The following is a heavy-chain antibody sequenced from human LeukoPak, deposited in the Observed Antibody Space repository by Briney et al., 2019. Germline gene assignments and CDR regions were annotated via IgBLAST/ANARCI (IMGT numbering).Heavy chain of an antibody. Sequence: SETLSLTCTVSGGSISRYYWSWIRQPPGKGLEWIGYIYYSGSTNYNPSLKSRVTISVDTSKNQFSLKLSSVTAADTAVYYCARELRYSSGFQHWGQGTLVTVSS. D-gene: IGHD3-9*01. V-gene: IGHV4-59*01. J-gene: IGHJ1*01. CDR1: GGSISRYY. CDR3: ARELRYSSGFQH. CDR2: IYYSGST.